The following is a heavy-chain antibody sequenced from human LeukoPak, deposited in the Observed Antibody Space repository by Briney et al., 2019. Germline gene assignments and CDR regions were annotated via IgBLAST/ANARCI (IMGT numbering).Heavy chain of an antibody. V-gene: IGHV3-30-3*01. CDR1: GITLSSYA. CDR2: ISYDGSIK. J-gene: IGHJ4*02. D-gene: IGHD3-22*01. Sequence: GGSLRLSCAASGITLSSYAFHWVRQAPGKGLEWVAVISYDGSIKDYADAVKGRFTISRDNSKNTLYLQMNSLRAEDTAVYYCARDPNYYDSSGYLSWGQGTLVTVSS. CDR3: ARDPNYYDSSGYLS.